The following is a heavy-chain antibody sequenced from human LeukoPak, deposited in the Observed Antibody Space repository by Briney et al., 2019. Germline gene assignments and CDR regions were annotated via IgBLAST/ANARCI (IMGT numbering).Heavy chain of an antibody. Sequence: PSETLSLTCTVSGASIRSGDYYWSWIRQPPGKGLEWIGYIYDSGSTYYNPSLKSRITISVDTSKNQFSLKLSSVTAADTAVYYCARDRGYCSSTSCQLYYYYGMDVWGQGTTVTVSS. V-gene: IGHV4-30-4*02. CDR1: GASIRSGDYY. CDR2: IYDSGST. CDR3: ARDRGYCSSTSCQLYYYYGMDV. D-gene: IGHD2-2*01. J-gene: IGHJ6*02.